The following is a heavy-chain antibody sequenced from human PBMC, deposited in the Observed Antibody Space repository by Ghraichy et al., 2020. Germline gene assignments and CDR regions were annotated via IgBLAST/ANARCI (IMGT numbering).Heavy chain of an antibody. CDR1: GFTFSSYW. Sequence: GGSLRLSCAASGFTFSSYWMSWVRQAPGKGLEWVANIKQDGSEKYYVDSVKGRFTISRDNAKNSLYLQMNRLRAEDTAVYYWARVKQSHAYCSGGSCPDAFDIWGQGTMVTVSS. CDR2: IKQDGSEK. D-gene: IGHD2-15*01. CDR3: ARVKQSHAYCSGGSCPDAFDI. J-gene: IGHJ3*02. V-gene: IGHV3-7*01.